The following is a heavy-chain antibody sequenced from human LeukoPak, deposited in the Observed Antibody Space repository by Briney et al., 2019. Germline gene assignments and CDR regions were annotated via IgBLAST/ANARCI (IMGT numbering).Heavy chain of an antibody. D-gene: IGHD3-16*01. CDR3: ARDWDYSYMDV. V-gene: IGHV3-23*01. J-gene: IGHJ6*03. CDR1: GFTFSSDV. CDR2: ISGSGGRT. Sequence: PGGSLRLSCAASGFTFSSDVMSWVRQAPGKGLEWVSAISGSGGRTYYADSVKGRFTISRDNAKNSLYLQMNSLRAEDTAVYYCARDWDYSYMDVWGKGTTVTVSS.